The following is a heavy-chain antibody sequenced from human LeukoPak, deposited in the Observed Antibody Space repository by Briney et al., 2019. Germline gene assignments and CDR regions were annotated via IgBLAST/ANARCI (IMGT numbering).Heavy chain of an antibody. D-gene: IGHD5-18*01. CDR2: ISSSSSTI. Sequence: GGSLRLSCAASGFTFSSYSMNWVRQAPGKGLEWVSYISSSSSTIYYADSVKGRFTISRDNAKNSLYLQMNSLRAEDTAVYYCARDLGGGYSYGYCLDYWAQGTLVTVSS. CDR1: GFTFSSYS. J-gene: IGHJ4*02. CDR3: ARDLGGGYSYGYCLDY. V-gene: IGHV3-48*01.